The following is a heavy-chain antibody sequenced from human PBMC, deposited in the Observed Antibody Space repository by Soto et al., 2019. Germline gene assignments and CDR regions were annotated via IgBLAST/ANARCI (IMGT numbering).Heavy chain of an antibody. V-gene: IGHV3-11*06. Sequence: GGSLRLSCAASGFTFSDYYMSWIRQAPGKGLEWVSSISSSSSYIYYADSVKGRFTISRDNAKNSLYLQMNSLRAEDTAVYYCARETTQPPRYFDYWGQGTLVTVSS. D-gene: IGHD1-1*01. CDR2: ISSSSSYI. CDR1: GFTFSDYY. J-gene: IGHJ4*02. CDR3: ARETTQPPRYFDY.